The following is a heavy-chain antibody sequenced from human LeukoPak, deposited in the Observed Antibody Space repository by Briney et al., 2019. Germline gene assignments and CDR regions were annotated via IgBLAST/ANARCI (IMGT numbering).Heavy chain of an antibody. CDR3: VKGAKIGYSGYAGYFDY. Sequence: GGSLRLSCSASGFTFSSYAMHWVRQAPGKGLEYVSAISSNGGSTYYADSVKGRFTISRDNSKNTLYLQMSSLRAEDTAVYYCVKGAKIGYSGYAGYFDYWGQGTLVTVSS. D-gene: IGHD5-12*01. V-gene: IGHV3-64D*06. J-gene: IGHJ4*02. CDR2: ISSNGGST. CDR1: GFTFSSYA.